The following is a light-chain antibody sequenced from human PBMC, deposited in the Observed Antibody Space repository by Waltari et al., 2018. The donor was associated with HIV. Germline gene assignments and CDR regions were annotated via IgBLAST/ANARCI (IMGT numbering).Light chain of an antibody. J-gene: IGLJ2*01. CDR1: TGAATSGYH. CDR3: LLYSGGTQLV. Sequence: QTVVTQEPSLTVPPGGTVPLTSASSTGAATSGYHQNWFKQKTGQAPRALIYSTSNKHSWTPARFSGSLLGGKAALTLSGVQPEDEAEYYCLLYSGGTQLVFGGGTKLTVL. CDR2: STS. V-gene: IGLV7-43*01.